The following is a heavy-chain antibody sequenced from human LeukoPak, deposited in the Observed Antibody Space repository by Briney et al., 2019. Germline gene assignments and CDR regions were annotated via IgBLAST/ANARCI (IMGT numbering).Heavy chain of an antibody. D-gene: IGHD6-6*01. CDR1: GGSFSGYY. CDR2: INHSGST. V-gene: IGHV4-34*01. J-gene: IGHJ1*01. Sequence: NSSETLSLTCAVYGGSFSGYYWSWIRQPPGKGLEWIGEINHSGSTNYNPSLKSRVTISVDTSKNQFSLKLSSVTAADTAVYYCARDKEWYSSSLGYFQHWGQGTLVTVSS. CDR3: ARDKEWYSSSLGYFQH.